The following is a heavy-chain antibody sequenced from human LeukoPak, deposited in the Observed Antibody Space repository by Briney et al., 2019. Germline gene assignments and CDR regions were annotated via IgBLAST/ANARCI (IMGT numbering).Heavy chain of an antibody. CDR3: ARGGSNSGYYYYYYYMDV. V-gene: IGHV1-2*02. CDR2: INPNSGGT. Sequence: ASVKVSCKASGYTFTSYYMHWVRQAPGQGLEWMGWINPNSGGTNYAQKFQGRVTMTRDTSISTAYMELSRLRSDDTAVYYCARGGSNSGYYYYYYYMDVWGKGTTVTVSS. D-gene: IGHD3-22*01. J-gene: IGHJ6*03. CDR1: GYTFTSYY.